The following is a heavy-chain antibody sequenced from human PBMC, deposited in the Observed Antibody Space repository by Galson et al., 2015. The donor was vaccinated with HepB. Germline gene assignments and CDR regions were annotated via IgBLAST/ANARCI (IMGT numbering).Heavy chain of an antibody. Sequence: ETLSLTCTVSGGSISSYYWSWIRQPPGKGLEWIGYIYYSGSTNYNPSLKSRVTISVDTSKNQFSLKLSSVTAADTAVYYCATSRDYYGSGSSAFDIWGQGTMVTVSS. V-gene: IGHV4-59*03. CDR2: IYYSGST. J-gene: IGHJ3*02. D-gene: IGHD3-10*01. CDR1: GGSISSYY. CDR3: ATSRDYYGSGSSAFDI.